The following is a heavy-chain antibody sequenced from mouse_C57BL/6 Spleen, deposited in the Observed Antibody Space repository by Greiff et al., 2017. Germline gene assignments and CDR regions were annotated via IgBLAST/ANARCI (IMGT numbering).Heavy chain of an antibody. CDR1: GYTFTSYW. J-gene: IGHJ4*01. CDR3: ARSYYGSSYYAMDY. Sequence: QVQLQQSGAELAKPGASVKLSCKASGYTFTSYWMHWVNQRPGQGLEWIGYINPSSGYTKYNQKFKDKATLTADKSSSTAYMQLSSLTYEDSAVYHCARSYYGSSYYAMDYWGQGTSVTVSS. V-gene: IGHV1-7*01. D-gene: IGHD1-1*01. CDR2: INPSSGYT.